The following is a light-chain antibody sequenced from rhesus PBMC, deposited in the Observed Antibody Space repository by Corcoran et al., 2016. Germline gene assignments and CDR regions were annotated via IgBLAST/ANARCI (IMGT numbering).Light chain of an antibody. V-gene: IGKV1-74*01. CDR1: ENVNNY. CDR3: QHNYGTPWT. J-gene: IGKJ1*01. CDR2: KAS. Sequence: DIQMTQSPSSLSASVGDRVTITCRTSENVNNYFNWYQQKPGKAPKLLIYKASTLQSGVPSRFSGSGSGTDYTFTIISLQSEEVATYYCQHNYGTPWTFGQGTKVESK.